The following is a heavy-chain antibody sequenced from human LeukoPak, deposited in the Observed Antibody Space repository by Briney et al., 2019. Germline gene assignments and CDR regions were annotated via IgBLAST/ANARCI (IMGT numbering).Heavy chain of an antibody. CDR2: ISYDGSNK. J-gene: IGHJ4*02. V-gene: IGHV3-30*04. CDR1: GFTFSSYA. Sequence: GGSLRLSCAASGFTFSSYAMHWVRQAPGKGLEWVAVISYDGSNKYYADSVKGRFTISRDNSKNTLYLQMNSLRAEDTAVYYCAREPLAVAGVFGNWGQGTLVTVSS. CDR3: AREPLAVAGVFGN. D-gene: IGHD6-19*01.